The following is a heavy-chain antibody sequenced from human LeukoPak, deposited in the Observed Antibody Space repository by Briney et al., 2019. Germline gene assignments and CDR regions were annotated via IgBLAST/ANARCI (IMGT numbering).Heavy chain of an antibody. V-gene: IGHV4-38-2*02. CDR1: GYSISSGYY. Sequence: SETLSLTCTVSGYSISSGYYWGWIRPPPGKGLEWIGSIYHSGSTYYNPSLKSRVTISVDTSKNQFSLKLRFVTAADTAVYYCAGRKGYYFDYWGQGTLVTVSS. CDR2: IYHSGST. J-gene: IGHJ4*02. CDR3: AGRKGYYFDY.